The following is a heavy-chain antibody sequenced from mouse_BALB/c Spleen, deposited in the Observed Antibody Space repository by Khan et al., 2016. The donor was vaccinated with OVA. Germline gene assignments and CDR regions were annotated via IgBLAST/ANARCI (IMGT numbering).Heavy chain of an antibody. CDR1: GYTFTTYW. D-gene: IGHD2-4*01. J-gene: IGHJ3*01. CDR2: INPSNGRT. Sequence: QVQLQQPGAELVKPGASMKLSCKASGYTFTTYWMHWVKQRPGQGLEWIGEINPSNGRTNYNEKFKRKATLIVDKSSSTAYMQLSSLTSEDSAVXYCARPTMITTEFAYWGQGTLVTVSA. V-gene: IGHV1S81*02. CDR3: ARPTMITTEFAY.